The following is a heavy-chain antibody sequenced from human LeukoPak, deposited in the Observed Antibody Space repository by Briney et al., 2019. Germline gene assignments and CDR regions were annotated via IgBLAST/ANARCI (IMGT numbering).Heavy chain of an antibody. V-gene: IGHV4-59*01. CDR3: VRERRYYDSTGYYAANLDY. Sequence: SETLSLTCTVSGGSISSYYWSWIRQPPGKGLEWIGYIYDSGSTNYNPSLKSRVTMSVDTSKNQLSLKLSSVTAADTAVYYCVRERRYYDSTGYYAANLDYWGQGTLVTVSS. CDR2: IYDSGST. D-gene: IGHD3-22*01. CDR1: GGSISSYY. J-gene: IGHJ4*02.